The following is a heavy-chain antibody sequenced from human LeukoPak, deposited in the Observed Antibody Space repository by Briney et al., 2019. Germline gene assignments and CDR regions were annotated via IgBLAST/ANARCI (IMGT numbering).Heavy chain of an antibody. CDR3: AKSRGCSSTSCLVDY. D-gene: IGHD2-2*01. CDR1: GFTFSSYG. Sequence: GGSLRLSCAASGFTFSSYGMHWVRQAPGKGLEWEAVISYDGSNKYYADSVKGRFTISRDNSKNTLYLQMNSLRAEDTAVYYCAKSRGCSSTSCLVDYWGQGTLVTVSS. V-gene: IGHV3-30*18. CDR2: ISYDGSNK. J-gene: IGHJ4*02.